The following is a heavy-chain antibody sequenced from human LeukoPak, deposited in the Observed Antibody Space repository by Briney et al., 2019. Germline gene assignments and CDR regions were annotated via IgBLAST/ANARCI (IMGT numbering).Heavy chain of an antibody. CDR2: ISSNGGRT. Sequence: GGSLRLSCAASGFTFSSYAIHWVRQAPGKGLEYVSAISSNGGRTYYANSVKGRFTISRDNSKNTLYLQMGSLRVEDMAVYYCARWGTALDYWGQGTLVTVSS. D-gene: IGHD5-18*01. CDR3: ARWGTALDY. V-gene: IGHV3-64*01. J-gene: IGHJ4*02. CDR1: GFTFSSYA.